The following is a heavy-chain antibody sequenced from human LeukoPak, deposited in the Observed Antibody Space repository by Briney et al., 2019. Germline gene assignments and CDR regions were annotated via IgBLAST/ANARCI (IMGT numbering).Heavy chain of an antibody. J-gene: IGHJ4*02. Sequence: GESLKISCKGSGYSFTTYWIAWVRQMPGKGLEWMGIIFPSDSDTRYSPYFQGQVTISADKSISTAYPQWSSLKAADTAIFYCARSGVSGYGWDYWGQGTLVTVSS. CDR1: GYSFTTYW. CDR2: IFPSDSDT. V-gene: IGHV5-51*01. CDR3: ARSGVSGYGWDY. D-gene: IGHD5-12*01.